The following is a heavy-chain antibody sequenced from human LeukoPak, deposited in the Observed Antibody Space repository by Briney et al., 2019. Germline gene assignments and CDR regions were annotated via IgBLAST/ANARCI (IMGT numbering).Heavy chain of an antibody. J-gene: IGHJ6*02. CDR2: ISAYNGNT. V-gene: IGHV1-18*01. D-gene: IGHD5-18*01. CDR3: ARVDTAMVNWRGGADYYYGMDV. CDR1: GYTFTSYG. Sequence: ASVKVSCKASGYTFTSYGISWVRQAPGQGLEWMGWISAYNGNTNHAQKLQGRVTMTTDTSTSTAYMELRSLRSDDTAVYYCARVDTAMVNWRGGADYYYGMDVWGQGTTVTVSS.